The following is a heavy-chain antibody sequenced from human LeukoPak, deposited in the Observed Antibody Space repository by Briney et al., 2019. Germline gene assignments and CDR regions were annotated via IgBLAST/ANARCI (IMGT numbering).Heavy chain of an antibody. CDR3: ARVAARPRYHYYYGMDV. CDR2: IYSGGST. D-gene: IGHD6-6*01. Sequence: GGSLRLSCAASGFTVSSNYMSWVRQAPGKGLEWVSLIYSGGSTYYADSVKGRFTISRDHSKNTLYLQMNSLRAEDTAVYYCARVAARPRYHYYYGMDVWGQGTTVTVSS. V-gene: IGHV3-53*01. J-gene: IGHJ6*02. CDR1: GFTVSSNY.